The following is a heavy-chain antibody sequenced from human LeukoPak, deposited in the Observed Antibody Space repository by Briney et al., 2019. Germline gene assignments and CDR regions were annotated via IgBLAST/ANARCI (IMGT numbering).Heavy chain of an antibody. V-gene: IGHV4-30-2*01. CDR1: GGSISSGGYS. D-gene: IGHD2-2*01. CDR3: ARESRTLKNWFDP. CDR2: IYHGGST. J-gene: IGHJ5*02. Sequence: PSETLSLTCAVSGGSISSGGYSWSWIRQPPGKGLEWIGYIYHGGSTYYNPSLKSRVTISVDRSKNQFSLKLSSVTAADTAVYYCARESRTLKNWFDPWGQGTLVTVSS.